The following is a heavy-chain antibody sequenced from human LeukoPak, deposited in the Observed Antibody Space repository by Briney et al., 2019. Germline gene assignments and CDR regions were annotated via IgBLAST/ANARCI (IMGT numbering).Heavy chain of an antibody. CDR3: TKEHDYSNLAEDY. CDR1: GFTFSNAW. CDR2: ISSSGSTI. J-gene: IGHJ4*02. Sequence: GGSLRLSCAASGFTFSNAWMSWIRQAPGKGLEWVSYISSSGSTIYYADSVKGRFTISRDNAKNSLYLQMNSLRAEDTAVYYCTKEHDYSNLAEDYWGQGTLVTVSS. V-gene: IGHV3-11*01. D-gene: IGHD4-11*01.